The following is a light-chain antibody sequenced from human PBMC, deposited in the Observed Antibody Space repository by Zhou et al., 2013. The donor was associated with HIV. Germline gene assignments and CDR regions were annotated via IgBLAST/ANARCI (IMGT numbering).Light chain of an antibody. CDR3: QQHDNLPWT. V-gene: IGKV1-33*01. Sequence: DIQMTQSPSSLSASAGDRVTITCRASQTISNYLNWYQQQPGKAPKLLIYDASNLETGVPSRFSGGGSGIDFTFTINSLQPEDFATYYCQQHDNLPWTFGPGTKVDLK. J-gene: IGKJ3*01. CDR1: QTISNY. CDR2: DAS.